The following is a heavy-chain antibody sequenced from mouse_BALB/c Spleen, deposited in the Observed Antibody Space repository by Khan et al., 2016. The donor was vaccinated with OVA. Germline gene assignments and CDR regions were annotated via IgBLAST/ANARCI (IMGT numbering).Heavy chain of an antibody. CDR2: IWAGGST. J-gene: IGHJ2*01. CDR3: ARNREPDYFDY. CDR1: GFSLTSYA. V-gene: IGHV2-9*02. Sequence: QVQLKESGPGLVAPSQSLSITCTVTGFSLTSYAIHWIRQPPGKGLEWLGVIWAGGSTNYNSALMSRLSISKDNSKSQVFLKMNSLQTHDTAIYYCARNREPDYFDYWAQGTTLTVSS. D-gene: IGHD2-14*01.